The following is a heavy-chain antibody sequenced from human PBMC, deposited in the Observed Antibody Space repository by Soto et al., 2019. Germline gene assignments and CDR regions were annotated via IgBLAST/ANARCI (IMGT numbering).Heavy chain of an antibody. J-gene: IGHJ6*02. CDR2: VYPSGGGT. D-gene: IGHD2-15*01. Sequence: QVQLVQSGAEVRKLGASVRVSCKAAGYTFSITYLHWLRQAPGQGLEWLGLVYPSGGGTNYKESFKGRLNITRDTSTSTVYMDLSRLTSEDTAIYYCARGYCSGGNCYNGLDVWGQGTTVTVSS. CDR3: ARGYCSGGNCYNGLDV. V-gene: IGHV1-46*01. CDR1: GYTFSITY.